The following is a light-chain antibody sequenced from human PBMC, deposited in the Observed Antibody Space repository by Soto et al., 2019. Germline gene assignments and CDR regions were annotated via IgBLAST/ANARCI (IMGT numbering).Light chain of an antibody. V-gene: IGKV1-9*01. CDR1: QGISSY. CDR2: AAF. CDR3: QQLNRYPHT. J-gene: IGKJ3*01. Sequence: DIKLTQSPSFLSASVGDRVTITCRASQGISSYLAWHHQKLGKAPKLLIYAAFTLQSGVPSRFRDSGSGPEFPLSISSPQTKGFAPFYFQQLNRYPHTFCPGTKVHIK.